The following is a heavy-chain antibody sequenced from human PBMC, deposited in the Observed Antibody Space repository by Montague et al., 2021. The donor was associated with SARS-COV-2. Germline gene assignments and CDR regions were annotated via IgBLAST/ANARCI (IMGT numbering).Heavy chain of an antibody. CDR1: GGSISSSSYY. D-gene: IGHD6-19*01. V-gene: IGHV4-39*01. Sequence: SETRSLTCTVSGGSISSSSYYWAWIRQPPGKGLEWIGSIYYRGSTYYNPSLESRVFISVDTSKNQLSLTLTSVTAADTAVYYCATQGDPSGWIPGPFDFWGQGTLLSVSS. CDR2: IYYRGST. CDR3: ATQGDPSGWIPGPFDF. J-gene: IGHJ4*02.